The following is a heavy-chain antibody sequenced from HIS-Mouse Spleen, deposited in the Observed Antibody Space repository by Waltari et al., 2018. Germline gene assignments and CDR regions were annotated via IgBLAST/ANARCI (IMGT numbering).Heavy chain of an antibody. Sequence: QLQLQESGPGLVKPSETLSLTCTVSGGSISSSSYYCGLIRQPPGKGLEWIGSIYYSGSTYYNPSLKSRVTISVDTSKNQFSLKLSSVTAADTAVYYCAREIPYSSSWYDWYFDLWGRGTLVTVSS. CDR3: AREIPYSSSWYDWYFDL. CDR1: GGSISSSSYY. D-gene: IGHD6-13*01. V-gene: IGHV4-39*07. CDR2: IYYSGST. J-gene: IGHJ2*01.